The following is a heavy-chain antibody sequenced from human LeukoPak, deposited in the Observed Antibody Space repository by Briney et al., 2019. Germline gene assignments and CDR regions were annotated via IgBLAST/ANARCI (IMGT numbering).Heavy chain of an antibody. V-gene: IGHV4-59*08. Sequence: SPWETLSLTCSDSGGTISSYSRSWIRQSPGKGLEWIGHIHNSGRTNYNPSLKSRVTGFVDTSKNQVSLRLSSVTAADTAVYYCARHGTISSESYFDYWGQGALVTVSS. CDR2: IHNSGRT. CDR3: ARHGTISSESYFDY. J-gene: IGHJ4*02. CDR1: GGTISSYS. D-gene: IGHD1-14*01.